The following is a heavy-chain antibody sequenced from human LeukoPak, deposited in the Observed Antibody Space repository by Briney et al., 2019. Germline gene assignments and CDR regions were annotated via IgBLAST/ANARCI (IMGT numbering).Heavy chain of an antibody. Sequence: GGSLRLSCAASGFTFSSYEMNWVRQAPGKGLEWVSYISSSGSTIYYADSVKGRFTISRDNAKNSLYLQMNSLRAEDTVVYYCARVLGYCSGGSCYPGQDYWGQGTLVTVSP. V-gene: IGHV3-48*03. CDR2: ISSSGSTI. CDR1: GFTFSSYE. CDR3: ARVLGYCSGGSCYPGQDY. J-gene: IGHJ4*02. D-gene: IGHD2-15*01.